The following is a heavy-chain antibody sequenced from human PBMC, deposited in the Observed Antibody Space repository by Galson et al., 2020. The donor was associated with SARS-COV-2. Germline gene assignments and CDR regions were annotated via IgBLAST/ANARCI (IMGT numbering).Heavy chain of an antibody. CDR2: IYYNGHT. D-gene: IGHD5-12*01. CDR3: VRQSVNRQWLLDL. CDR1: GDSITNKNYY. J-gene: IGHJ5*02. Sequence: SQTLSLTCSVSGDSITNKNYYWAWVRQPPGTGLEWIASIYYNGHTYYNPSLRGRVSISVDTSNNVFSLKLTSVTAADTAVYYCVRQSVNRQWLLDLWGQGTLVNVSS. V-gene: IGHV4-39*07.